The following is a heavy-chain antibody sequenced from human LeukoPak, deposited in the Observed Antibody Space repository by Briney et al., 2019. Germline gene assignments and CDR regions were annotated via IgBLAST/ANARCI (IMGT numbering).Heavy chain of an antibody. D-gene: IGHD5-12*01. Sequence: RPGGSLRLSCAASGFTFDDYTMHWVRQSPGKGLEWIGNIYSSGNTYYNASLKSRVTMYIDTSKNQFSLKLSSVTAADTAMYYCAKSNGYGLIDYWGQGTLVTVSS. CDR3: AKSNGYGLIDY. V-gene: IGHV4-59*04. J-gene: IGHJ4*02. CDR1: GFTFDDYT. CDR2: IYSSGNT.